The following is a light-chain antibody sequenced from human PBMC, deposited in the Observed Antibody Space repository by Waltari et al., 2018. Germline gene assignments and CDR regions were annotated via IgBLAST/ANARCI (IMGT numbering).Light chain of an antibody. CDR1: HSIYNM. CDR2: GAS. CDR3: QQTYNAPRT. V-gene: IGKV1-39*01. Sequence: TCRASHSIYNMLSWLQLKPGKAPRLLIYGASSLQSGVPSSFSGSGYGTDFTLTISRLQPEDFATYCWQQTYNAPRTFGQGTKVEI. J-gene: IGKJ1*01.